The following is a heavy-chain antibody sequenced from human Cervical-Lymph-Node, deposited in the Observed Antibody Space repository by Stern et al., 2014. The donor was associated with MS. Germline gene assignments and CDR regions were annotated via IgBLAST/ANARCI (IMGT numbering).Heavy chain of an antibody. D-gene: IGHD3-10*01. Sequence: QLQLQESGPGLVKPSGTLSLTCAVSGGSISFSNWWSWVRQPPGKGLEWIGEIFHSGSTNYNPSLKSRVNISVDKSKNQFPLKLSSVTAADTAVYYCARVLPLDYFDLWGRGTLVTVSS. V-gene: IGHV4-4*02. CDR1: GGSISFSNW. CDR2: IFHSGST. CDR3: ARVLPLDYFDL. J-gene: IGHJ2*01.